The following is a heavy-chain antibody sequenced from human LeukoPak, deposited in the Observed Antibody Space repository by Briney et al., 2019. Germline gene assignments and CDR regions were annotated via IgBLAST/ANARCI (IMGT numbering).Heavy chain of an antibody. Sequence: ASAKVSCKASGGTFSSYAISWVRQAPGQGLEWMGGIIPIFGTANYAQKFQGRVTITTDESTSTAYMELSSLRSEDTAVYYCASWGIGSKRDGFDYWGQGTLVTVSS. D-gene: IGHD3-16*01. CDR1: GGTFSSYA. CDR3: ASWGIGSKRDGFDY. J-gene: IGHJ4*02. V-gene: IGHV1-69*05. CDR2: IIPIFGTA.